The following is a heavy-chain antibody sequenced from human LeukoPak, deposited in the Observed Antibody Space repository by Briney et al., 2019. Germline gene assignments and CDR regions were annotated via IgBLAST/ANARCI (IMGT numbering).Heavy chain of an antibody. V-gene: IGHV3-21*04. CDR2: ISSSSSYI. J-gene: IGHJ4*02. CDR1: GFTFSSYS. Sequence: GGSLRLSCAASGFTFSSYSMNWVRQAPGKGLEWVSSISSSSSYIYYADSVKGRFTISRDNSNNTLYLQTNSLRAEDTAVYYCAKGSGSAGSGTYSLDYWGQGTLVTVSS. D-gene: IGHD3-10*01. CDR3: AKGSGSAGSGTYSLDY.